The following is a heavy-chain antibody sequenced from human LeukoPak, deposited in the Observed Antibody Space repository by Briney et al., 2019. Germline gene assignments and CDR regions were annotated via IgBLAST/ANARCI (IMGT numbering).Heavy chain of an antibody. V-gene: IGHV3-30*02. Sequence: GGSLRLSCAASGFTFSSYGMHWVRQAPGKGLEWVAFIRYDGSNKYYVDSVKGRFTISRDTSKNTLFLQMNTLRAEDTAVYYCAKGPASYYYYYMDVWGKGTTVTVSS. CDR1: GFTFSSYG. CDR2: IRYDGSNK. CDR3: AKGPASYYYYYMDV. J-gene: IGHJ6*03.